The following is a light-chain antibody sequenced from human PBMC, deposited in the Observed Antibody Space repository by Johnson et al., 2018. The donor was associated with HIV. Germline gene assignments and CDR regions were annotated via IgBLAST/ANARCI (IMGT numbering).Light chain of an antibody. CDR1: SSNIGNNY. V-gene: IGLV1-51*01. Sequence: QSVLTQPPSVSAAPGQKVTISCSGSSSNIGNNYVSWYQQLPGTAPKLLTYDNNKRPSGIPDRFSGSKSGTSATLGITGLQTGDEADYYCGTWDSSLSVLYVFGTGTKVTVL. J-gene: IGLJ1*01. CDR2: DNN. CDR3: GTWDSSLSVLYV.